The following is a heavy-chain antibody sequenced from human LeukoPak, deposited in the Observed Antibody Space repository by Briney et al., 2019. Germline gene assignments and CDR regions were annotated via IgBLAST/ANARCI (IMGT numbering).Heavy chain of an antibody. Sequence: GGSLRLSCTASGFTFGLSSMNWVRQAPGKGLEWVSYIIDNGTTIYYADSVKGRFTISRDNAKNSLYLQMNGLTAEDTAVYFCARDSRSHCGTAACYGPYFDYWGQGILVTVSS. CDR3: ARDSRSHCGTAACYGPYFDY. CDR1: GFTFGLSS. CDR2: IIDNGTTI. D-gene: IGHD2-2*01. V-gene: IGHV3-48*01. J-gene: IGHJ4*02.